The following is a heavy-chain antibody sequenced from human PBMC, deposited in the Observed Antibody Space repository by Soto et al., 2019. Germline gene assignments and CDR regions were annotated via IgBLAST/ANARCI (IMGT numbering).Heavy chain of an antibody. CDR1: GSSLDSINTY. CDR3: ARRISVRGVSS. CDR2: VFSSGTT. J-gene: IGHJ4*02. Sequence: SETLSLTCSVSGSSLDSINTYWGWVRQPPGKPLEWIGSVFSSGTTYYNASLKSRIAISLNTPKNQFSLRLSSVTAADTAMYYCARRISVRGVSSWGLG. D-gene: IGHD3-10*01. V-gene: IGHV4-39*01.